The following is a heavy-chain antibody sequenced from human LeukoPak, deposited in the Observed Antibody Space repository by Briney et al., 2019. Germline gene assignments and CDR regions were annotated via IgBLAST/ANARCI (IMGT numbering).Heavy chain of an antibody. V-gene: IGHV3-7*01. Sequence: GALRLSRAASGFTFSSYWMSWVRQAPGKGLEWVANIKQDGSEKYYVDSVKGRFTISRDNAKSTLYLQMNSLRAEDTAVYYCARAGIVVVPAANPDYWGQGTLVTVSS. CDR3: ARAGIVVVPAANPDY. CDR2: IKQDGSEK. D-gene: IGHD2-2*01. J-gene: IGHJ4*02. CDR1: GFTFSSYW.